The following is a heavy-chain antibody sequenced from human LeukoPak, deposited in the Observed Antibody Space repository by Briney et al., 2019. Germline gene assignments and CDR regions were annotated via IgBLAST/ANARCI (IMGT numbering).Heavy chain of an antibody. V-gene: IGHV3-23*01. CDR2: ISGSGGST. Sequence: ETLSLTCTVSGGSISSYYWSWVRQAPGKGLEWVSAISGSGGSTYYADSVKGRFTISRDNSKNTLYLQMNSLRAEDTAVYYCAKFADIVVVPAAMAAFDIWGQGTMVTVSS. J-gene: IGHJ3*02. CDR1: GGSISSYY. CDR3: AKFADIVVVPAAMAAFDI. D-gene: IGHD2-2*01.